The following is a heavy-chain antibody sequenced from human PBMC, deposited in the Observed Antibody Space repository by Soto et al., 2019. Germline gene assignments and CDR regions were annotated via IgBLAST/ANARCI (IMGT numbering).Heavy chain of an antibody. V-gene: IGHV3-30*18. CDR1: GFTFSSYG. CDR3: AKDHTVTTFDY. D-gene: IGHD4-17*01. J-gene: IGHJ4*02. CDR2: ISYDGSNK. Sequence: GGSLRLSCAASGFTFSSYGMHWVRQAPGKGLEWVAVISYDGSNKYYADSVKGRFTISRDNSKNTLYLQMNSLRAEDTAVYYCAKDHTVTTFDYWGQGTLVTVSS.